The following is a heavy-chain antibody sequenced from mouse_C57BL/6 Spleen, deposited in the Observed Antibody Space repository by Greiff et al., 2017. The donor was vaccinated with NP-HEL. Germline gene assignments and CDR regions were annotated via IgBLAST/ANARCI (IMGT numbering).Heavy chain of an antibody. CDR3: AKKGGNYPYAMDY. J-gene: IGHJ4*01. CDR2: IWRGGST. D-gene: IGHD1-1*01. CDR1: GFSLTSYG. Sequence: VKLMESGPGLVQPSQSLSITCTVSGFSLTSYGVHWVRQSPGKGLEWLGVIWRGGSTDYNAAFMSRLSIPKDNSKSQVFFKMNSLQADVTAIYYCAKKGGNYPYAMDYWGQGTSVTVSS. V-gene: IGHV2-5*01.